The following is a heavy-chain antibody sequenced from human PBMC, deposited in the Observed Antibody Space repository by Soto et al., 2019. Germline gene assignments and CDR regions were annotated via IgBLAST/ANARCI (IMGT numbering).Heavy chain of an antibody. D-gene: IGHD6-19*01. CDR2: ISGSGDST. Sequence: EVQLLESGGGLVQPGGSLRLSCAASGFTFSSYAMRWVRQAPVKGLEWVSAISGSGDSTYYADSVKGRFTISRDNSKHTRYLQMNSLRAEETAVYYCARRGSGSYYDYWGQGTLVTVSS. CDR1: GFTFSSYA. V-gene: IGHV3-23*01. CDR3: ARRGSGSYYDY. J-gene: IGHJ4*02.